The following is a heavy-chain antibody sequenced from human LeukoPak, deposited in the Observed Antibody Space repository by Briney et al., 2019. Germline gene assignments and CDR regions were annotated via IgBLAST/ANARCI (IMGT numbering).Heavy chain of an antibody. V-gene: IGHV3-74*03. CDR3: TRDLRMDYYYVDYYYYGMDV. CDR2: INRDGTSL. CDR1: GFTFSSYA. J-gene: IGHJ6*02. D-gene: IGHD3-10*02. Sequence: GGSLRLSCAASGFTFSSYAMSWVRQAPGKGLVWVSRINRDGTSLTYADSVKGRFTVSRDNAKNTLYLQMNSLRAEDTAVYYCTRDLRMDYYYVDYYYYGMDVWGQGTTVTVSS.